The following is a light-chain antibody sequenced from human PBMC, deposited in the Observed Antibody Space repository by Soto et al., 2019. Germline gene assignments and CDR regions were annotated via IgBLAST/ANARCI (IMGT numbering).Light chain of an antibody. Sequence: QSVLTQPPSAAGSHGQSVTSSCTGTGSDGGGYNYVSWSQQLPGKAPKLIIYEVNNLPSGVPDRFSGSKSGNTASLTVSGLHAEDEADYYCGSYACSNNYVFATGTKLTVL. J-gene: IGLJ1*01. CDR3: GSYACSNNYV. CDR1: GSDGGGYNY. V-gene: IGLV2-8*01. CDR2: EVN.